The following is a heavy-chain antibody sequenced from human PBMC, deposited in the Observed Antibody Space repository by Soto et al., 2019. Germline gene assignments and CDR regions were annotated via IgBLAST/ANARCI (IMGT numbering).Heavy chain of an antibody. Sequence: SETLSLTCTVSGGSISSGDYYWSWIRQPPGKGLEWIGYIYYSGSTYYNPSLKSRVTISVDTSKNQFSLKLSSVTAADTAVYYCARTSYDSSGTAADPWGQGTLVTVSS. CDR3: ARTSYDSSGTAADP. J-gene: IGHJ5*02. CDR1: GGSISSGDYY. CDR2: IYYSGST. V-gene: IGHV4-30-4*01. D-gene: IGHD3-22*01.